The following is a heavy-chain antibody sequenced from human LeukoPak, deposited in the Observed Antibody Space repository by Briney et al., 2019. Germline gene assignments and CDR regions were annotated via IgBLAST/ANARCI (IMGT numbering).Heavy chain of an antibody. CDR2: INPNSGGT. CDR3: ASGSSLDGSSGWPTHYY. Sequence: ASVKVSCKASGYTFSGCYMHWVRQAPGQGLEWMGWINPNSGGTHYVQKFQGRVTMTTDTSISTAYMELNRLTPDDTAVYYCASGSSLDGSSGWPTHYYWGQGTLVTVSS. J-gene: IGHJ4*02. V-gene: IGHV1-2*02. D-gene: IGHD6-19*01. CDR1: GYTFSGCY.